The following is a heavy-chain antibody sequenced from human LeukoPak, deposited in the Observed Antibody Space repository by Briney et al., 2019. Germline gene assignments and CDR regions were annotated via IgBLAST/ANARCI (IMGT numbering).Heavy chain of an antibody. D-gene: IGHD3-10*01. CDR2: IYHSGST. CDR1: GYSISSGYY. CDR3: ARDRGIWFGELFH. Sequence: SETLSLTCTVSGYSISSGYYWGWIRQPPGKGLEWIGSIYHSGSTYYNPSLKSRVTISVDTSKNQFSLKLSFATAADTAVYYCARDRGIWFGELFHWGQGTLVTVSS. V-gene: IGHV4-38-2*02. J-gene: IGHJ4*02.